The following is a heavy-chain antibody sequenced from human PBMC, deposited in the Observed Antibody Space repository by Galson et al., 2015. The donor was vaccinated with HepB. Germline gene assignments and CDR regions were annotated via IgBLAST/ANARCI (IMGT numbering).Heavy chain of an antibody. CDR1: GLTFSSYG. CDR2: ISYDGSNK. D-gene: IGHD6-6*01. Sequence: SLRLSCAASGLTFSSYGMHWVRQAPGKGLEWVAVISYDGSNKYYADSVKGRFTISRDNSMNTLYLQMNSLRAEDTAVYYCAKDLLTPTKSSIAARLYYYGMDVWGQGTTVTVSS. CDR3: AKDLLTPTKSSIAARLYYYGMDV. V-gene: IGHV3-30*18. J-gene: IGHJ6*02.